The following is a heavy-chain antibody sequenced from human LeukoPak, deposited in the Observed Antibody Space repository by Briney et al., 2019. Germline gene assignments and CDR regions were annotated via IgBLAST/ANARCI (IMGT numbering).Heavy chain of an antibody. CDR1: GFTFSSES. V-gene: IGHV3-21*01. J-gene: IGHJ4*02. D-gene: IGHD6-13*01. Sequence: GGSLRLSCAASGFTFSSESMNWVRQAPGKGLEWVSSISSSSSYKYYVDSVKGRFTISRDNAKNSLYLQMNSLRAEDTAVYYCARVPYSGSWFDYWGQGTLVTVSS. CDR2: ISSSSSYK. CDR3: ARVPYSGSWFDY.